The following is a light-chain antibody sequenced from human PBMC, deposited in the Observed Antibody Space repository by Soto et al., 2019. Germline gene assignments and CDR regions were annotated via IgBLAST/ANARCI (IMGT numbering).Light chain of an antibody. V-gene: IGKV1-27*01. J-gene: IGKJ3*01. CDR3: QIYNSFSQFT. Sequence: DIQMTQSPSSLSASVGDRVTITCRASQGISNYLAWYQQKPGKVPNLLIYGASTLQSGVPSRYSGSGSGTDFTLTISSLQPEDVATYYCQIYNSFSQFTFGPGTKVDI. CDR1: QGISNY. CDR2: GAS.